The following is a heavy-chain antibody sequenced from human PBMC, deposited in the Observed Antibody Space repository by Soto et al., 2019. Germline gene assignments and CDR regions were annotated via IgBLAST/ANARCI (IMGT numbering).Heavy chain of an antibody. J-gene: IGHJ3*02. D-gene: IGHD3-10*01. V-gene: IGHV6-1*01. CDR2: TYYRSRWYN. CDR3: ARERGFLSEAFDI. Sequence: SQTLSLTCAISGDSVSSNSATWSWIRQSPSRGLEWLGRTYYRSRWYNDYAPSVKSRMTINPDTSKNHFFLQLSSVTPEVTAVYYCARERGFLSEAFDIWGRGTVLTVSS. CDR1: GDSVSSNSAT.